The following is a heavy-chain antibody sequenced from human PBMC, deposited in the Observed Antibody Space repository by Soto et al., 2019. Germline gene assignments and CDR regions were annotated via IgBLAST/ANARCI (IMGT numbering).Heavy chain of an antibody. CDR2: IYYSGST. J-gene: IGHJ4*02. CDR3: ASTYYNASSGPFDY. Sequence: QVQLQESGPGLVKPSQTLSLTCTVSGGSISSGNYYWSWIRQHPGKGLEWIGYIYYSGSTYYNPSLTSRVTRXVXTXXNQFSLKLSSVTAADTAVYYCASTYYNASSGPFDYWGQGTLVTVSS. D-gene: IGHD3-22*01. CDR1: GGSISSGNYY. V-gene: IGHV4-31*03.